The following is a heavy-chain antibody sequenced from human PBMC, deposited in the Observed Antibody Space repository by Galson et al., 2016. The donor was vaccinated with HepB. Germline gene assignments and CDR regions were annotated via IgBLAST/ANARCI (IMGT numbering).Heavy chain of an antibody. Sequence: SLRLSCAASGFTFSSHWMSWVRQAPGQGLEWVANINQDGSERYYVDSAKGRFTISRDNAKNSLYLQMNSLRVEDTAVYYCAHAPNLYYFDNWGQGTLVTASS. CDR3: AHAPNLYYFDN. CDR2: INQDGSER. J-gene: IGHJ4*02. CDR1: GFTFSSHW. D-gene: IGHD2-2*01. V-gene: IGHV3-7*03.